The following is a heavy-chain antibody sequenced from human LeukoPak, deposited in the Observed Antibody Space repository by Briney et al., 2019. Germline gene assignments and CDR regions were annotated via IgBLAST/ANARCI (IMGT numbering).Heavy chain of an antibody. D-gene: IGHD3-10*02. J-gene: IGHJ4*02. CDR3: ARVSGISITMYDY. Sequence: ASVKVSCKASGGTFSSYAISWVRQAPGQGLEWMGRIIPILGIANYAQKFQGRVTITADKSTSTAYMELSSLRSEDTAVYYCARVSGISITMYDYWGQGTLVTVSS. V-gene: IGHV1-69*04. CDR2: IIPILGIA. CDR1: GGTFSSYA.